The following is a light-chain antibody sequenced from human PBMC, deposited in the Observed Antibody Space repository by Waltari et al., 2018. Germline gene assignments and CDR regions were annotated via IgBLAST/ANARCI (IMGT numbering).Light chain of an antibody. J-gene: IGKJ1*01. CDR1: QSVGRA. Sequence: VLTQSPGTLSLSPGERATLSCRASQSVGRALAWYQQKPGQAPRLLIYDASIRATGVPERFSGSGSGTDFSLPISRLEPEDVAVYNCQHYVRLPVTFGQGTKVE. CDR3: QHYVRLPVT. V-gene: IGKV3-20*01. CDR2: DAS.